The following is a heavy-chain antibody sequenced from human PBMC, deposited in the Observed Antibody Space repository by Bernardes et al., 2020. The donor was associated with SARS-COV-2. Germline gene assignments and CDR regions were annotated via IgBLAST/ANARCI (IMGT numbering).Heavy chain of an antibody. J-gene: IGHJ3*02. CDR1: GGTFSSYA. D-gene: IGHD1-26*01. Sequence: SVKVSCKASGGTFSSYAISWVRQAPGQGLEWMGGIIPIFGTANYAQKFQGRVTITADESTSTAYMELSSLRSEDTAVYYCARDPPRVGASGGDAFDIWGQGTMVTVSS. CDR2: IIPIFGTA. CDR3: ARDPPRVGASGGDAFDI. V-gene: IGHV1-69*13.